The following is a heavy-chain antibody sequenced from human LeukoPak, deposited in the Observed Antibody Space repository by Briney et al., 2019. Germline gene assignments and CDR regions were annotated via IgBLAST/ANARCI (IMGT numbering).Heavy chain of an antibody. J-gene: IGHJ4*02. CDR2: IYYSGST. D-gene: IGHD3-22*01. V-gene: IGHV4-39*02. CDR3: AREGYYYDSSGYYYDNY. Sequence: PSETLSLTCTVSGGSISSSSYYWGWIRQPPGKGLGWIGSIYYSGSTYYNPSLKSRVTISVDTSKNQFSLKLSSVTAADTAVYYCAREGYYYDSSGYYYDNYWGQGTLVTVSS. CDR1: GGSISSSSYY.